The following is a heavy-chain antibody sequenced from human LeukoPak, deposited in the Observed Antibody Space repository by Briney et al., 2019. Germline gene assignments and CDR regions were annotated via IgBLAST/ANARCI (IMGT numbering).Heavy chain of an antibody. CDR3: ARLGSTSCCQVCWFDP. J-gene: IGHJ5*02. CDR1: GGSISSSSHF. Sequence: PSETLSLTCSVSGGSISSSSHFWGWIRQPPGKGLEWIGSIYYTGSTYYNPSLKSRVTISVDTSKNQFSLKLSSVTAADTAVYHCARLGSTSCCQVCWFDPWGQGTLVTVSS. V-gene: IGHV4-39*01. CDR2: IYYTGST. D-gene: IGHD2-2*01.